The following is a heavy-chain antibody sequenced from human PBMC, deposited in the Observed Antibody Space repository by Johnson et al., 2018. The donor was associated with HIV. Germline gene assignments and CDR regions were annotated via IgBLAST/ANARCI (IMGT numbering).Heavy chain of an antibody. CDR1: GFNFTSYA. CDR2: ISYDGSNK. CDR3: AREWGAFDI. D-gene: IGHD1-26*01. V-gene: IGHV3-30*04. Sequence: QVQVVESGGGLVQPGRSLRLSCAASGFNFTSYAMHWVRQAPGKGLEWVAVISYDGSNKYYADSVKGRFTISRDNSKNTLYLQMNSLRAEDTAVYYCAREWGAFDIWGQGTMVTVSS. J-gene: IGHJ3*02.